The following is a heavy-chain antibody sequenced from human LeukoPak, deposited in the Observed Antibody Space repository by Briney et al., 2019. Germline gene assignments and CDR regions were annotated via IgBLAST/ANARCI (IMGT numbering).Heavy chain of an antibody. CDR3: AGNEDYYGSGSVDY. V-gene: IGHV4-38-2*02. J-gene: IGHJ4*02. CDR1: GYSISSGYY. CDR2: IYHSGST. D-gene: IGHD3-10*01. Sequence: SETLSLTCTVSGYSISSGYYWGWIRQPPGKGLEWIGSIYHSGSTYYNPSLKSRVTISVDTSKNQFSLKLSSVTAADTAVYYCAGNEDYYGSGSVDYWGQGTLVTVSS.